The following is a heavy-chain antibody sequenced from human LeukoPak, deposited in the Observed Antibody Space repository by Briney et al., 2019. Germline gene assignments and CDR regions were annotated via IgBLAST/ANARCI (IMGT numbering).Heavy chain of an antibody. Sequence: SETLSLTCTVSGGSISSSSYYWGWIRQPQGKGLEWIGSIYYSGSTYYNPSLKSRVTISVDTSKNQFSLKLSSVTAADTAVYYCARGKDGSSWPNYYYYYMDVWGKGTTVTVSS. CDR3: ARGKDGSSWPNYYYYYMDV. CDR2: IYYSGST. D-gene: IGHD6-13*01. CDR1: GGSISSSSYY. J-gene: IGHJ6*03. V-gene: IGHV4-39*01.